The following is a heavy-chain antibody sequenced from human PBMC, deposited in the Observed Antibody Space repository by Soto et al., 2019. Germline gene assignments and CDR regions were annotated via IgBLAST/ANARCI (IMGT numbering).Heavy chain of an antibody. D-gene: IGHD1-26*01. Sequence: EVQLVESGGGLVQPGGSLRLSCAASGFAFSTFEMNWVRQAPGKGLEWLSYMSSGGETKYYADSVKGRFTISRDNARNLLYLQMNSLRAEDTAVYYCASIRETYYYNLDVWGQGTTVTVSS. CDR1: GFAFSTFE. CDR2: MSSGGETK. V-gene: IGHV3-48*03. CDR3: ASIRETYYYNLDV. J-gene: IGHJ6*02.